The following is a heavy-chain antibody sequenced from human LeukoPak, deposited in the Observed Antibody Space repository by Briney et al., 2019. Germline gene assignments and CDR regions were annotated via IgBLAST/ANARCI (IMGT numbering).Heavy chain of an antibody. CDR1: GFTFSSYV. J-gene: IGHJ4*02. CDR2: IWHDGRNQ. V-gene: IGHV3-33*01. Sequence: PGMSLRLSCSASGFTFSSYVMHWVRQVPGKGLEWVAVIWHDGRNQYYADSVKGRFTISRDNSKNTLYLQMNSLRAEDTAVYYCAREYTTGTTGMGFDYWGQGTLVTVSS. CDR3: AREYTTGTTGMGFDY. D-gene: IGHD4-17*01.